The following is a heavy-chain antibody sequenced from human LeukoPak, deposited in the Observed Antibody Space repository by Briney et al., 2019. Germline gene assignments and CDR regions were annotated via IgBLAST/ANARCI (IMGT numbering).Heavy chain of an antibody. V-gene: IGHV5-51*01. CDR1: GYTFTSYW. CDR2: IYPGDSDT. CDR3: ARQAFDYGGNDDFDY. D-gene: IGHD4-23*01. Sequence: GESLKISCQGSGYTFTSYWIGWVRQMPGKGLEWMGIIYPGDSDTTYSPSFQGQVTISADNSISTAYLQWSSLKASDTAMYYCARQAFDYGGNDDFDYWGQGTLVTVSS. J-gene: IGHJ4*02.